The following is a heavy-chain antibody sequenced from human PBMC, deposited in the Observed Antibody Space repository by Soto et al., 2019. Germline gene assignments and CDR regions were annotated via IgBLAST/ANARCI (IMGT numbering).Heavy chain of an antibody. J-gene: IGHJ4*01. CDR1: GFTFSNSG. D-gene: IGHD2-2*01. V-gene: IGHV3-23*01. CDR2: ISNSGGST. Sequence: PGGSLRLSCAASGFTFSNSGMNWVRQAPGKGLEWVSSISNSGGSTFYADSVKGRFTISRDNSKNTLYLQMNGLRADDTAAYYCAKATSNFDSWGHGTLVTVSS. CDR3: AKATSNFDS.